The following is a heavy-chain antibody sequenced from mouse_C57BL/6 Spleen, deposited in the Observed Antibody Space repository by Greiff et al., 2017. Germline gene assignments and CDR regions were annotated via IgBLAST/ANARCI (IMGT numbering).Heavy chain of an antibody. Sequence: EVQLQQSGAELVRPGASVKLSCTASGFNIKDYYMHWVKQRPEQGLEWIGRIDPEDGDTEYAPKFQGTATMTADTSSNTAYLQLSSLTSEDTAVYYCTTHYDYPRPYAMDDWGQGTSVTVSS. D-gene: IGHD2-4*01. V-gene: IGHV14-1*01. CDR1: GFNIKDYY. CDR2: IDPEDGDT. CDR3: TTHYDYPRPYAMDD. J-gene: IGHJ4*01.